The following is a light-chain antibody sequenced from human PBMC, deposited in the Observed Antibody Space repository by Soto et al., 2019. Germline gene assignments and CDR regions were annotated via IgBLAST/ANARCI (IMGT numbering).Light chain of an antibody. Sequence: DIQMTQSPSTLSASVGDRVTITCRASQSISVWLAWYQQRPGKAPKLLIYKASSLETGVPSRFSGSGSGTEFTLTISSRQPDDFATYYCQQYNILWTFGQGTKVEIK. V-gene: IGKV1-5*03. CDR1: QSISVW. CDR2: KAS. CDR3: QQYNILWT. J-gene: IGKJ1*01.